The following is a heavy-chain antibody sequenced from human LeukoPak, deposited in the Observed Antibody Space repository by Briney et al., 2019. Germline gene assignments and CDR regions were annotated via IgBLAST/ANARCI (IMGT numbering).Heavy chain of an antibody. CDR1: GYTFTSYA. CDR2: INTNTGNP. Sequence: EASVKVSCKASGYTFTSYAMSWVRQAPGQGLEWMGWINTNTGNPTYAQGFTGRFVFSLHTSVSTAYLQISSLTAEDTAVYYRAREELRYQLLGPYLDYWGQGTLVTISS. CDR3: AREELRYQLLGPYLDY. J-gene: IGHJ4*02. V-gene: IGHV7-4-1*02. D-gene: IGHD2-2*01.